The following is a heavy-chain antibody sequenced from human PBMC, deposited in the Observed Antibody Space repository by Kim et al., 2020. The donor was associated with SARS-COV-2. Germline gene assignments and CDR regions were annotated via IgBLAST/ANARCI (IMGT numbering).Heavy chain of an antibody. J-gene: IGHJ3*02. CDR2: ISSSRSNI. CDR1: GFTFSSYS. CDR3: ARIYCSSSSSYAAFGAFDS. D-gene: IGHD2-2*01. Sequence: GGSLRLSCAASGFTFSSYSMNWVRQAPGKGLEWVAPISSSRSNIYYADSVKGRFTISRDNSKNTLYLQMNSLRAEDTAVYYCARIYCSSSSSYAAFGAFDSWGQGTMVTVSS. V-gene: IGHV3-21*01.